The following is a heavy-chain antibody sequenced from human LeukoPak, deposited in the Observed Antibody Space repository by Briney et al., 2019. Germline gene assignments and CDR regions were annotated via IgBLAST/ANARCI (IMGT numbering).Heavy chain of an antibody. D-gene: IGHD7-27*01. CDR2: PYSGGTT. CDR1: GLTVSVNY. J-gene: IGHJ4*02. V-gene: IGHV3-66*01. CDR3: ARGGEPTAPYFDY. Sequence: GGSLRLSCAASGLTVSVNYMNWVRQAPGKGLEWVSIPYSGGTTYYTDSVRGRFTVSRDNSKNTLYLEMNNLRAEDTAVYFCARGGEPTAPYFDYWGQGALVTVSS.